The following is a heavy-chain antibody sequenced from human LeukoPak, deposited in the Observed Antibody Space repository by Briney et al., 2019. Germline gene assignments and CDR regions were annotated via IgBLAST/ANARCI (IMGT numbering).Heavy chain of an antibody. CDR1: GFTFSSYW. J-gene: IGHJ4*02. CDR3: ARDAGGYGFYGDY. CDR2: IKQDGSEK. Sequence: GGSLRLSCAASGFTFSSYWMSWVRQAPGKGLEWVANIKQDGSEKNYVDSVKGRFTISRDKATNSLYLQMNSLRAEDTAVYYCARDAGGYGFYGDYWGQGTLVTVSS. D-gene: IGHD6-25*01. V-gene: IGHV3-7*01.